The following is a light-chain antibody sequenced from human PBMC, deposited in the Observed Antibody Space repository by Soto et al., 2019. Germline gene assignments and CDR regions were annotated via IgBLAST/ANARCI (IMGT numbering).Light chain of an antibody. CDR3: QQYNNLPPDT. J-gene: IGKJ2*01. CDR2: GAS. V-gene: IGKV3-15*01. CDR1: QSVNNN. Sequence: EIILTQSPASLSVSPGERATLSCRASQSVNNNLAWYQQKPGQAPRLLIYGASTRATGIPGRFRGSGSGTEFTLTITSLQSEDFAVYFCQQYNNLPPDTFGQGIKLEIK.